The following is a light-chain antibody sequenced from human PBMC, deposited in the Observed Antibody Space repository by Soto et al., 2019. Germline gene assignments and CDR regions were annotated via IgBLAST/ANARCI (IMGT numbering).Light chain of an antibody. J-gene: IGKJ2*01. CDR1: QSVSST. CDR3: QQYNNWPYT. V-gene: IGKV3-15*01. CDR2: GAS. Sequence: EIVMTQSPATLSVSPGERATLSCRASQSVSSTLAWYQQKPGQAPRLLIYGASVRAPGIPARFSGGGSGTDFALTISNLQSEDFEIYYCQQYNNWPYTFGQGTKLEIK.